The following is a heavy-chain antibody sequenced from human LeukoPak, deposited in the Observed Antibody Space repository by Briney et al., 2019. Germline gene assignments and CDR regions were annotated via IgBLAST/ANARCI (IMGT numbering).Heavy chain of an antibody. J-gene: IGHJ4*02. CDR2: INHSGST. Sequence: TSETLSLTCAVYGGSFSGYYWSWIRQPPGKGLEWIGEINHSGSTNYNPSLKSRVTISVDTSKNQFSLKLSSVTAADTAVYYCARMGPNGGYCSSTSCYGVFESRRTYFDYWGQGTLVTVSS. CDR3: ARMGPNGGYCSSTSCYGVFESRRTYFDY. D-gene: IGHD2-2*01. CDR1: GGSFSGYY. V-gene: IGHV4-34*01.